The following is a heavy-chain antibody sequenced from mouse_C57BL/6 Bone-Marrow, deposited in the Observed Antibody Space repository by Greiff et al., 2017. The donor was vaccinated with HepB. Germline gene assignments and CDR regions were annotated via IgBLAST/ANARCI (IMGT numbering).Heavy chain of an antibody. J-gene: IGHJ3*01. V-gene: IGHV14-4*01. D-gene: IGHD2-2*01. CDR3: VYYGYVAPWFAY. Sequence: EVQLQQSGAELVRPGASVKLSCTASGFNIKDDDMHWVKQRPEQGLEWIGWIDPENGDTEYASKFQGKATITADTSSNTAYLQLSSLTSEDTAVYYCVYYGYVAPWFAYWGQGTLVTVSA. CDR1: GFNIKDDD. CDR2: IDPENGDT.